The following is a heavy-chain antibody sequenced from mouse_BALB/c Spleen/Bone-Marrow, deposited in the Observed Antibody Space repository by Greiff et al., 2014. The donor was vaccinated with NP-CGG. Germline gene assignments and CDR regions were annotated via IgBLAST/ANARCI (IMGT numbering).Heavy chain of an antibody. Sequence: QVHVKQSGAELVKPGASVKLSCKASGYTFTSYWMHWMKQRPGQGLEWIGEINPSNGRTNYNEKFKNKATLTVDKSSSTAYMQLSSLTSEDSAVYSCAGRNPFAYWGQGTLVTVSA. V-gene: IGHV1S81*02. D-gene: IGHD2-1*01. CDR1: GYTFTSYW. CDR2: INPSNGRT. CDR3: AGRNPFAY. J-gene: IGHJ3*01.